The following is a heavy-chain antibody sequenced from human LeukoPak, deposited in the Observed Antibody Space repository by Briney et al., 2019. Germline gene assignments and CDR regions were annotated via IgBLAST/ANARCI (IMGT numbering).Heavy chain of an antibody. V-gene: IGHV4-34*01. CDR3: AREEDCSGGICYLGNAFDI. D-gene: IGHD2-15*01. J-gene: IGHJ3*02. CDR1: GGSFSGYY. Sequence: SETLSLTCAVYGGSFSGYYWSWIRQPPGKGLEWIGEINHSGSTNYNAYLKSRVTISVDTSKNQFSLKLSSVTAADTAVYYCAREEDCSGGICYLGNAFDIWGQGTMVTVSS. CDR2: INHSGST.